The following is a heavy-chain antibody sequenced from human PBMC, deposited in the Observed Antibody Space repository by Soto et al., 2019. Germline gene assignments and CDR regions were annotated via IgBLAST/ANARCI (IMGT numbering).Heavy chain of an antibody. CDR2: ISFDGNTK. CDR3: ARLSFRQYHAAIGPQISVVS. D-gene: IGHD2-2*01. Sequence: QMQLVESGGGVVQSGRSLRLSCAVSASSGYSFSNYAMHWARQAPGKGLEWVAVISFDGNTKYYADSVTGRFTISRDNPRNTLYLLMNSLKPEDTAVYYCARLSFRQYHAAIGPQISVVSWGQGTLVSVSS. CDR1: GYSFSNYA. V-gene: IGHV3-30*04. J-gene: IGHJ4*02.